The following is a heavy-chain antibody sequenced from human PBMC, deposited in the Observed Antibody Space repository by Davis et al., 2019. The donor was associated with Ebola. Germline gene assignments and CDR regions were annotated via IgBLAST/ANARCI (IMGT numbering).Heavy chain of an antibody. CDR1: GFSFNTYG. J-gene: IGHJ3*01. Sequence: GESLKISCAASGFSFNTYGMHWVRQAPGTGLEWLAVIWYDGSREFLADSMKGRFTISRDNSRNTLFLQMNSLRVEDTAVYYCVRDPAIGKPLSTFDVWGLGTTVTVAS. CDR2: IWYDGSRE. D-gene: IGHD1-14*01. CDR3: VRDPAIGKPLSTFDV. V-gene: IGHV3-33*01.